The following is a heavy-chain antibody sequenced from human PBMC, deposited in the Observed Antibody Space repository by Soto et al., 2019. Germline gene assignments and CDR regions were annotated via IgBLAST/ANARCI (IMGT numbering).Heavy chain of an antibody. CDR2: ISGSGGST. J-gene: IGHJ4*02. V-gene: IGHV3-23*01. CDR1: GFTFSSYA. D-gene: IGHD6-19*01. CDR3: AKDRHGWATYYFDY. Sequence: EVQLLESVGGLVQPGGSLRLSCAASGFTFSSYAMSWVRQAPGKGLEWVSAISGSGGSTYYADSVKGRFTISRDNSKHTLYLQMNCLRAEDTAVYYCAKDRHGWATYYFDYWGQGTLVTVSS.